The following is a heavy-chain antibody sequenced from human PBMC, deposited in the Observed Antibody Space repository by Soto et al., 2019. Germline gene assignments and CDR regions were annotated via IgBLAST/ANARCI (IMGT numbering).Heavy chain of an antibody. V-gene: IGHV3-33*01. D-gene: IGHD6-13*01. CDR1: GFTFISYG. Sequence: QVQLVESGGGVVQPGRSLRLSCAASGFTFISYGMHWVRQAPGKGLEWVAVIWYDGSNKYYADSVKGRFTISRDNSKNTLYLQMNSLRAEDTAVYYWATSIRGYSSSWPYFDYWGQGTLVTVSS. J-gene: IGHJ4*02. CDR3: ATSIRGYSSSWPYFDY. CDR2: IWYDGSNK.